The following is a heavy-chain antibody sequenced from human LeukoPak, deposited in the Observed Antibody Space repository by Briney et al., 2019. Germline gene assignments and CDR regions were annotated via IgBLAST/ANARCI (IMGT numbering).Heavy chain of an antibody. D-gene: IGHD1-26*01. CDR1: GGSISSGGYY. V-gene: IGHV4-61*08. Sequence: SETLSLTCTVSGGSISSGGYYWSWIRQHPGKGLEWIGYIYYSGSTNYNPSLKSRVTISVDTSKNQFSLKLSSVTAADTAVYYCARANRGEWELSFDYWGQGTLVTVSS. CDR2: IYYSGST. CDR3: ARANRGEWELSFDY. J-gene: IGHJ4*02.